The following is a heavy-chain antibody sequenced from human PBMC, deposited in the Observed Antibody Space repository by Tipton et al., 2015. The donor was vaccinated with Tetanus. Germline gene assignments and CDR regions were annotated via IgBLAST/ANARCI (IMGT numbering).Heavy chain of an antibody. Sequence: QLVQSGAEVKKPGESLKISCRASGYSFPHYYIAWVRHMPGKGLEWLGTIHPGDSDIQYSPSFRGQVAISADKSINTAHLQLSGLKASDTAIYYCARRRTNTNLFFWFESWGQGTQVTVSS. V-gene: IGHV5-51*01. D-gene: IGHD1/OR15-1a*01. J-gene: IGHJ5*01. CDR3: ARRRTNTNLFFWFES. CDR1: GYSFPHYY. CDR2: IHPGDSDI.